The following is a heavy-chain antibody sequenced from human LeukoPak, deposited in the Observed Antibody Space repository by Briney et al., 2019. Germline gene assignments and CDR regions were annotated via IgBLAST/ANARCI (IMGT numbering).Heavy chain of an antibody. CDR2: ISSSSNTK. CDR3: ATHRGYSGYGYGH. J-gene: IGHJ4*02. Sequence: PGGSLRLSCAASGFTFGTYSMNWVRQAPGKGLEWVSYISSSSNTKYYADSVKGRFTISRDNAKNSLYLQMNSLRAEDTAVYYCATHRGYSGYGYGHWGQGTLVTVSS. D-gene: IGHD5-12*01. V-gene: IGHV3-48*04. CDR1: GFTFGTYS.